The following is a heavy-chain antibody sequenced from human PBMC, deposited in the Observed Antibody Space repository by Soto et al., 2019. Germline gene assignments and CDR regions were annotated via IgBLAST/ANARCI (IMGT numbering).Heavy chain of an antibody. CDR3: ARSPSVVVVFSLDNWFDP. V-gene: IGHV1-46*01. CDR1: GYTFTSYY. CDR2: INPSNGST. J-gene: IGHJ5*02. Sequence: ASVKVSCKASGYTFTSYYMHWVRQAPGQGLEWMGIINPSNGSTSYAQKLQGRVTMTTDTSTSTAYMELRSLRSDDTAVYYCARSPSVVVVFSLDNWFDPWGQGTLVTVSS. D-gene: IGHD2-15*01.